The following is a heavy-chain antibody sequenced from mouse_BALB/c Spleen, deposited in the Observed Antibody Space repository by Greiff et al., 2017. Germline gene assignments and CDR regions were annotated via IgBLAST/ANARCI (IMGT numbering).Heavy chain of an antibody. J-gene: IGHJ3*01. CDR2: ISSGGGST. CDR1: GFAFSSYD. Sequence: EVQVVESGGGLVKPGGSLKLSCAASGFAFSSYDMSWVRQTPEKRLEWVAYISSGGGSTYYPDTVKGRFTISRDNAKNTLYLQMSSLKSEDTAMYYCARHLNYYGSSFAYWGQGTLVTVSA. CDR3: ARHLNYYGSSFAY. D-gene: IGHD1-2*01. V-gene: IGHV5-12-1*01.